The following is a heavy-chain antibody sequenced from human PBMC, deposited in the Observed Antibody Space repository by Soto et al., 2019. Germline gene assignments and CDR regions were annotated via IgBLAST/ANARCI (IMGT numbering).Heavy chain of an antibody. CDR3: ARDCSSTSCYGDYYYGMDV. CDR1: GGTFSSYA. Sequence: QVQLVQSGAEVKKPGSSVKVSCKASGGTFSSYAISWVRQAPGQGLEWMGGIIPIFGTANYAQKFQGRVTITAYESTSTAYMELSSLRSEDTAVYYCARDCSSTSCYGDYYYGMDVWGQGTTVTVSS. D-gene: IGHD2-2*01. CDR2: IIPIFGTA. V-gene: IGHV1-69*01. J-gene: IGHJ6*02.